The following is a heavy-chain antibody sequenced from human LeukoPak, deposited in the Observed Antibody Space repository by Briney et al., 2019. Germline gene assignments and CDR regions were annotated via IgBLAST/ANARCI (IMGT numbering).Heavy chain of an antibody. J-gene: IGHJ4*02. Sequence: GGSLRLSCAASGFTFSSDAMSWVRQAPGKGLEGVSAISGSGGSTYYADSVKGRFTISRDNSKNTLYLQMNSLRAEDTAVYYSARPKNYYYDSSLDIWGQGTLVTVSS. D-gene: IGHD3-22*01. CDR3: ARPKNYYYDSSLDI. V-gene: IGHV3-23*01. CDR2: ISGSGGST. CDR1: GFTFSSDA.